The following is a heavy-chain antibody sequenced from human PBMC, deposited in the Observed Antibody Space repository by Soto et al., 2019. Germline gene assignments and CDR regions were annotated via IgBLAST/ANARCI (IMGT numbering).Heavy chain of an antibody. J-gene: IGHJ6*02. V-gene: IGHV6-1*01. CDR1: GDSVSSNSAA. CDR2: TYFMSKWYN. D-gene: IGHD6-13*01. Sequence: QVQLQQSGPGLVKPSQTLSLTCAISGDSVSSNSAAWNWIRQSPSRGLEWLGRTYFMSKWYNDYALSVKSRITINPDTSKNQFSLQLNSVTPEDTAVYYCPRVESAAGYYYYYGMDVWGQGTTVTVSS. CDR3: PRVESAAGYYYYYGMDV.